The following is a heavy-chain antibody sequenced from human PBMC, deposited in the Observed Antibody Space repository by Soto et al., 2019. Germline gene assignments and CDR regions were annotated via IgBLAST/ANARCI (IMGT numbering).Heavy chain of an antibody. CDR3: VNPASGFVDDAFEI. CDR1: GFTFINNA. V-gene: IGHV3-23*01. Sequence: EVQLLESGGGLVQPGGSLRLSCVASGFTFINNAMSWVRQAPGKGLEWVSSVTGTGGTTYYSDSVKGRFTISRDNSKNTVFLQMNSLRVEDTAMYYCVNPASGFVDDAFEIWGQGTMVTVSS. J-gene: IGHJ3*02. CDR2: VTGTGGTT. D-gene: IGHD3-22*01.